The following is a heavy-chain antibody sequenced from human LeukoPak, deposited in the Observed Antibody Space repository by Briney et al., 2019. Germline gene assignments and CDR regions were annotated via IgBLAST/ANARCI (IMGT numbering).Heavy chain of an antibody. J-gene: IGHJ4*02. D-gene: IGHD3-9*01. CDR2: ISSSSSTI. CDR3: AKDRGYDILTGPFDY. Sequence: GGSLRLSCAASGFTFSSCSMTWVRQAPGKGLEWVSYISSSSSTIYYADSVKGRFTISRDNSKNTLYLQMNSLRAEDTAVYYCAKDRGYDILTGPFDYWGQGTLVTVSS. CDR1: GFTFSSCS. V-gene: IGHV3-48*01.